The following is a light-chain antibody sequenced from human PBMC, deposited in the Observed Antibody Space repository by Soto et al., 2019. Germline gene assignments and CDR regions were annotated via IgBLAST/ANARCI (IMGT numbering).Light chain of an antibody. CDR2: GAS. J-gene: IGKJ1*01. V-gene: IGKV3-20*01. CDR1: QSVSNNY. Sequence: EILLTQSPGTLSLSPGERATLSCWASQSVSNNYLAWYQQKPGQAPRLLIYGASTRATDMPGRFSGRGAGAEFTLTISSLQSEDFAVYYCQQYRSWPRTFGQGTKVDIK. CDR3: QQYRSWPRT.